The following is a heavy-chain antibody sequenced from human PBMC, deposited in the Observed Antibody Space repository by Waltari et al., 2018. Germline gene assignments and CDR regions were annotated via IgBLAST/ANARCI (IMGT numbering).Heavy chain of an antibody. J-gene: IGHJ4*02. D-gene: IGHD3-22*01. CDR1: GGSFRGYY. CDR2: INHSGST. V-gene: IGHV4-34*01. Sequence: QVQLQQWGAGLLKPSETLSLTCAVYGGSFRGYYWSWIRQPPGKGPEWMGEINHSGSTNYNPSLKSRVTISVDTSKNQFSLKLSSVTAADTAVYYCARGLIVGYYDSSGHSILPRSGTEFDYWGQGTLVTVSS. CDR3: ARGLIVGYYDSSGHSILPRSGTEFDY.